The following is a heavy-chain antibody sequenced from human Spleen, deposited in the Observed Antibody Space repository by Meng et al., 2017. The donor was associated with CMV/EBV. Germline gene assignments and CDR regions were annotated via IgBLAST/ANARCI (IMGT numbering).Heavy chain of an antibody. V-gene: IGHV1-46*01. CDR1: GYTFTSYY. Sequence: ASVKVSCKASGYTFTSYYMHWVRQAPGQGLEWMGIINPSGGSTSYAQKFQGRVTMTRDTSTSTVYMELSSLRSDDTAVYYCARAGYCSVTSCYTLFDNWGQGTLVTVSS. CDR2: INPSGGST. CDR3: ARAGYCSVTSCYTLFDN. J-gene: IGHJ4*02. D-gene: IGHD2-2*02.